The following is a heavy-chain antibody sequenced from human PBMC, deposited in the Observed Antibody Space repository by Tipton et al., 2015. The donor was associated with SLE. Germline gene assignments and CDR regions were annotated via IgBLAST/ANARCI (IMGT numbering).Heavy chain of an antibody. Sequence: TLSLTCSVSGVSISTYYWSWIRQSPGKGLEWIGFFYFSGSSQYNPSLKSRVAISADTSNNQFSLELRSVTAADTAVYYCARGGVIVATRGWDYLDVWGKGTPVTLS. CDR2: FYFSGSS. D-gene: IGHD5-12*01. CDR3: ARGGVIVATRGWDYLDV. V-gene: IGHV4-59*08. J-gene: IGHJ6*03. CDR1: GVSISTYY.